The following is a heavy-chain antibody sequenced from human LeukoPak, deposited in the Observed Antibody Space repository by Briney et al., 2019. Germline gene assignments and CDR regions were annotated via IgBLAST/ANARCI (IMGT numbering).Heavy chain of an antibody. CDR1: GGSISSYY. D-gene: IGHD4-17*01. Sequence: SETLSLTCTVSGGSISSYYWSWIRQPPGKGLEWIGYIYYSGSTNYNPSLKSRVTISVDTSKNQFSLKLSSVTAADTAVYYCASATVTTFGGYYYCGMDVWGQGTTVTVSS. V-gene: IGHV4-59*08. CDR2: IYYSGST. CDR3: ASATVTTFGGYYYCGMDV. J-gene: IGHJ6*02.